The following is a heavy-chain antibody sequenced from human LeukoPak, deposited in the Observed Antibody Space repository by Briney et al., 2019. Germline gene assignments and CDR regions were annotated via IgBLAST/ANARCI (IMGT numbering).Heavy chain of an antibody. CDR2: ISSSSITI. D-gene: IGHD2-15*01. Sequence: GGSLRLSCAASGFTFSSYSLNWVRQAPGKGLEWVSFISSSSITIYYADSVKGRFTISRDNAEKSLYLQMNSLRAEGTAVYYCARDRGGSYSAIDYWGQGTLVTVSS. J-gene: IGHJ4*02. CDR1: GFTFSSYS. V-gene: IGHV3-48*04. CDR3: ARDRGGSYSAIDY.